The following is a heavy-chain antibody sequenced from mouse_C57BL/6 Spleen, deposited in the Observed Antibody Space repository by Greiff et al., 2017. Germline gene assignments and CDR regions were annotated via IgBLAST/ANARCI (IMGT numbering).Heavy chain of an antibody. CDR3: ANAHYYAMDD. CDR2: IYPGSGST. CDR1: GYTFTSYW. J-gene: IGHJ4*01. Sequence: QVQLQQPGAELVKPGASVKMSCKASGYTFTSYWITWVKQRPGQGLEWIGDIYPGSGSTNYNEKFKSKATLTVDTSSSTAYMQLSSLTSDDSAVYYCANAHYYAMDDWGQGTSVTVSS. V-gene: IGHV1-55*01.